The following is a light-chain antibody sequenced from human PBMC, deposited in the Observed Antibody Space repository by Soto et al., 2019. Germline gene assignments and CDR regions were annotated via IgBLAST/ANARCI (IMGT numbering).Light chain of an antibody. CDR2: YDH. Sequence: QSVLTQPPSVSEAPRQRVTISCSGSSSNIGNNAVNWYQQLPGKAPKLLIYYDHLLPSGVSDRFSGSKSGTSASLAISGLQSEYEADYYCAAWDDNLNGVVFGGGTKVTVL. CDR3: AAWDDNLNGVV. CDR1: SSNIGNNA. V-gene: IGLV1-36*01. J-gene: IGLJ2*01.